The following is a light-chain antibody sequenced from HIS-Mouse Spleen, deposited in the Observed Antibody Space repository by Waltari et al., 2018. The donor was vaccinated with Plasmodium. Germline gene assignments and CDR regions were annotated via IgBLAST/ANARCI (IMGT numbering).Light chain of an antibody. CDR2: EDS. Sequence: SYELTQPPSVSLSPGQTARITCSGDALPKKYAYWSQQKSGQAPVLVIYEDSKRPSGNPERFSGSSSGTMATLTISGAQVEDEADYYCYSTDSSGNHRVFGGGTKLTVL. CDR3: YSTDSSGNHRV. J-gene: IGLJ3*02. V-gene: IGLV3-10*01. CDR1: ALPKKY.